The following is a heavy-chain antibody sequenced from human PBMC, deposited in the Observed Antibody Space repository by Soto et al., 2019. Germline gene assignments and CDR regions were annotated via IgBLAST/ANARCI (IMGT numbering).Heavy chain of an antibody. CDR3: ARDCSGGSCYPGMDV. J-gene: IGHJ6*02. V-gene: IGHV3-21*01. Sequence: GXLILSCSASGFNLNSYTINWVLQAPGKRLEWLSSISSSGYIFSTDSVRGRFTISRDNAKNSVYLQINSLRAEDTAVYFCARDCSGGSCYPGMDVWGQGTTVTV. D-gene: IGHD2-15*01. CDR1: GFNLNSYT. CDR2: ISSSGYI.